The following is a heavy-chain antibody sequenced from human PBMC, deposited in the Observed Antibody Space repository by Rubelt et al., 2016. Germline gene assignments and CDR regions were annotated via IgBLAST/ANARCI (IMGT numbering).Heavy chain of an antibody. CDR2: IRSKANSYAT. D-gene: IGHD3-10*01. V-gene: IGHV3-73*01. Sequence: EVQLVESGGGLVQPGGSLKLSCAASGFTFSGSAMHWVRQASGKGLEWVGRIRSKANSYATAYAASVKGRFTISRDGSKNTAYLQINSLQTADTAVYYCATEGGVRGVVDAFDIWGQGTVVTVSS. J-gene: IGHJ3*02. CDR3: ATEGGVRGVVDAFDI. CDR1: GFTFSGSA.